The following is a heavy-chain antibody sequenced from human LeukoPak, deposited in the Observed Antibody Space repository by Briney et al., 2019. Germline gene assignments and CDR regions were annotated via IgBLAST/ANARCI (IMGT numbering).Heavy chain of an antibody. CDR3: ARDLPNRDGYKNLGAFDY. D-gene: IGHD5-24*01. J-gene: IGHJ4*02. CDR1: GFTFSSYA. Sequence: GRSLRLSCAASGFTFSSYAMHWVRQAPGKGLEWVAVISYDGSNKYYADSVKGRFTISRDNSKNTLYLQMNSLRAEDTAVYYCARDLPNRDGYKNLGAFDYWGQGTLVTVSS. CDR2: ISYDGSNK. V-gene: IGHV3-30*04.